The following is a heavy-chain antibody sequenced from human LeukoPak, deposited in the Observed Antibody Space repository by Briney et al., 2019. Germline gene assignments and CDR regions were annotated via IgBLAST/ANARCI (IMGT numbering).Heavy chain of an antibody. CDR3: AGRGSVRGVTNWFDP. D-gene: IGHD3-10*01. CDR2: MNPNRGNT. J-gene: IGHJ5*02. V-gene: IGHV1-8*01. CDR1: GYTFTSYD. Sequence: ASVKVSCKASGYTFTSYDINWVRQATGQGLEWMGCMNPNRGNTGYAQKFQGRVTITRNTSISTAHMELSSLRSEDTAVYHCAGRGSVRGVTNWFDPWGQGTLVTVSS.